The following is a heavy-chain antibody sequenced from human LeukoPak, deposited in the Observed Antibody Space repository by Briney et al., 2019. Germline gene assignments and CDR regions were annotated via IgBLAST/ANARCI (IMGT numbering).Heavy chain of an antibody. CDR3: ARGRRGLLWFGSFDY. CDR1: GGSISSYY. D-gene: IGHD3-10*01. Sequence: SETLSLTCTVSGGSISSYYWNWIRQSAGKGLEWIGRIYTSGSTNYNPSLKRRVTMSVDASKSKFSLKLSSVTAADTAVYYCARGRRGLLWFGSFDYWGQGTLVTVSS. J-gene: IGHJ4*02. CDR2: IYTSGST. V-gene: IGHV4-4*07.